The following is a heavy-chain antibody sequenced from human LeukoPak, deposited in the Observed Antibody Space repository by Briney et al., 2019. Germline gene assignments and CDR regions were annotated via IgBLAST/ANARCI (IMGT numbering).Heavy chain of an antibody. CDR3: ATNLGYCSSTSCYYDGTLDY. J-gene: IGHJ4*02. Sequence: ASVKVSCKVSGYTLTELSMHWVRQAPGKGLEWMGGFDPEDGETIYAQKFQDRVTMTEDTSTDTAYMELSSLRSEDTAVYYCATNLGYCSSTSCYYDGTLDYWGQGTLVTVSS. V-gene: IGHV1-24*01. CDR1: GYTLTELS. CDR2: FDPEDGET. D-gene: IGHD2-2*01.